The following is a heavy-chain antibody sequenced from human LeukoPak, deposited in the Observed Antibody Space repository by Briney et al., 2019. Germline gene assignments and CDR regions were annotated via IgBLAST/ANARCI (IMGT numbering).Heavy chain of an antibody. Sequence: SETLSLTCTVSGGSISSYYWSWIRQPPGKGLEWIGRIFSTGSTSYNPSLESRVTMSVDTSKNQLSLKMTAVTAADTAIYYCARAYGGAGALNYWGQGILVTVSS. CDR3: ARAYGGAGALNY. D-gene: IGHD4-23*01. CDR1: GGSISSYY. CDR2: IFSTGST. V-gene: IGHV4-4*07. J-gene: IGHJ4*02.